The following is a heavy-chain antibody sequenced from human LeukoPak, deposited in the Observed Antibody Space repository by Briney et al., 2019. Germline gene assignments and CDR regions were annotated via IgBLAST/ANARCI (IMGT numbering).Heavy chain of an antibody. CDR2: TYYSGST. CDR3: AGDLRGPYFDY. CDR1: GGSISSSSYY. V-gene: IGHV4-39*01. J-gene: IGHJ4*02. Sequence: PSETLSLTCTVSGGSISSSSYYWGWIRQPPGKGLEWIGSTYYSGSTYYNPSLKSRVTISVDTSKNQFSLKLSSVTAADTAVYYCAGDLRGPYFDYWGQGTLVTVSS. D-gene: IGHD4-17*01.